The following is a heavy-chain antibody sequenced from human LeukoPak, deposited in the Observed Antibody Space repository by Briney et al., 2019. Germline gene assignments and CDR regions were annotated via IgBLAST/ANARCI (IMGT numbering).Heavy chain of an antibody. D-gene: IGHD5-18*01. V-gene: IGHV3-66*01. J-gene: IGHJ4*02. Sequence: GGSLRLSCAASGFAVSNNYMSWVRQAPGKGLEWVSVIYSDGSPYYADSVRGRFTISRDNSKNTLSLQMTSLRADDAAVYYCVPHIHFSYAYWGRGTLVTVS. CDR1: GFAVSNNY. CDR2: IYSDGSP. CDR3: VPHIHFSYAY.